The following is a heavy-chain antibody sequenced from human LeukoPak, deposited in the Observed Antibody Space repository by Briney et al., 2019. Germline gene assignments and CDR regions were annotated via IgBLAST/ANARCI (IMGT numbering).Heavy chain of an antibody. V-gene: IGHV4-34*01. Sequence: PSETLSLTCAVYGGSFSGYYWSWIRQPPGKGLKWIGDINPSGSTYYNPSLKSRLTISVDTSKNQFSLKLRSVTAADTAVYYCARGRHDITMIVVVMTSVSYYLDVWGKGTTVTVS. CDR2: INPSGST. D-gene: IGHD3-22*01. J-gene: IGHJ6*03. CDR3: ARGRHDITMIVVVMTSVSYYLDV. CDR1: GGSFSGYY.